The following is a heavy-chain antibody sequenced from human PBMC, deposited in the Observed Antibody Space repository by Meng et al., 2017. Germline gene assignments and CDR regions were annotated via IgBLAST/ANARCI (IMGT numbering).Heavy chain of an antibody. CDR3: ARGLGRDGYNSNAFDI. D-gene: IGHD5-24*01. Sequence: QVPLPEWRAGLLNPSGTLSLPCAVYGGSFSGYYWSWIRQPPGKGLEWIGEINHSGSTNYNPSLKSRVTISVDTSKNQFSLKLSSVTAADTAVYYCARGLGRDGYNSNAFDIWGQGTMVTVSS. J-gene: IGHJ3*02. CDR2: INHSGST. V-gene: IGHV4-34*01. CDR1: GGSFSGYY.